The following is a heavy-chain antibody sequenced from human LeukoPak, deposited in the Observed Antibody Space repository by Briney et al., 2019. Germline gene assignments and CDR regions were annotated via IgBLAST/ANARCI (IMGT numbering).Heavy chain of an antibody. CDR2: IKQDGSEK. Sequence: GGSLRLSCAASGFTFSSYWMSWVRQAPGKGLEWVANIKQDGSEKYYVDSVKGRFTISRDNAKNSLYLQMNSLRAEDTAVYYCARLYNSSWYLRVAHYFDYWGQGTLVTVSS. CDR3: ARLYNSSWYLRVAHYFDY. J-gene: IGHJ4*02. CDR1: GFTFSSYW. D-gene: IGHD6-13*01. V-gene: IGHV3-7*01.